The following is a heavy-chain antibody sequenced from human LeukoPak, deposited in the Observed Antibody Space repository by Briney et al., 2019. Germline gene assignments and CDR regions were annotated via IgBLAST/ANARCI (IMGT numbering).Heavy chain of an antibody. Sequence: GGSLRPSCAASGSTFDDCAMHWFRQAPGKGLNWVSLISWDGGSTYYADSVKGRFAISRDNSKNSLYLQMNSLRAEDTALYYCATAGSCYSVYYFDYWGQGTLVTVSS. J-gene: IGHJ4*02. CDR2: ISWDGGST. V-gene: IGHV3-43D*04. CDR1: GSTFDDCA. CDR3: ATAGSCYSVYYFDY. D-gene: IGHD2-15*01.